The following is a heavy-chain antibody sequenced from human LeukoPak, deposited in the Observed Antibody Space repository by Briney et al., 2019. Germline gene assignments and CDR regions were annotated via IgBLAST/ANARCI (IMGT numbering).Heavy chain of an antibody. Sequence: PSETLSLTCTVSGGSISSSSYYWGWIRQPPGKGLEWIGSIYYSGSTYYNPSLKSRVTISVDTSKNQFSLKLSSVTAADTAVYYCAVVEYSSSWYDYWGQGTLVTVSS. V-gene: IGHV4-39*01. D-gene: IGHD6-13*01. CDR1: GGSISSSSYY. CDR2: IYYSGST. J-gene: IGHJ4*02. CDR3: AVVEYSSSWYDY.